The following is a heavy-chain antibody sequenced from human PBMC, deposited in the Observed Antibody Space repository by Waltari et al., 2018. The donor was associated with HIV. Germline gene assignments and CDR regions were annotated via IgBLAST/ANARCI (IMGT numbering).Heavy chain of an antibody. CDR3: ARAAQPQYFDY. CDR2: IYYSGST. V-gene: IGHV4-31*03. CDR1: GGPISSGGYY. J-gene: IGHJ4*02. Sequence: QVQLQESGPGLVKPSQTLSLPCPVSGGPISSGGYYWSWIRQHPGKGLEWIGYIYYSGSTYYNPSLKSRVTISVDTSKNQFSLKLSSVTAADTAVYYCARAAQPQYFDYWGQGTLVTVSS.